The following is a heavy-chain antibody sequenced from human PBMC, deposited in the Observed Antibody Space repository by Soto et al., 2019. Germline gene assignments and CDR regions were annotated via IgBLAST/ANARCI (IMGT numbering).Heavy chain of an antibody. D-gene: IGHD6-6*01. CDR3: ARGFGGIAARLRHYYYYGMDV. V-gene: IGHV4-34*01. Sequence: QVQLQQWGAGLLKPSETLSLTCAVYGGSFSGYYWSWIRQPPGKGLEWIGEINHSASTNYNPSLKSRVTISVDTSKNQFSLKLSSVTAADTAVYYCARGFGGIAARLRHYYYYGMDVWGQGTTVTVSS. CDR1: GGSFSGYY. CDR2: INHSAST. J-gene: IGHJ6*02.